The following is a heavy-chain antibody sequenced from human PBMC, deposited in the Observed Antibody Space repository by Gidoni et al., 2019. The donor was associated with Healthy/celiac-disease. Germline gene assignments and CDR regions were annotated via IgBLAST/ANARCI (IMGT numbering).Heavy chain of an antibody. CDR1: GGSISSYY. CDR2: IYYSGRT. J-gene: IGHJ5*02. D-gene: IGHD3-10*01. V-gene: IGHV4-59*08. Sequence: QVQLQESGPGLVKPSETLSLTCTVSGGSISSYYWSWIRHPPGKGLEWIGYIYYSGRTNYHPSLKSRVTISVDTSKNQFSLKLSSVTAADTAVYYCARQHGSGSYYYGGNWFDPWGQGTLVTVSS. CDR3: ARQHGSGSYYYGGNWFDP.